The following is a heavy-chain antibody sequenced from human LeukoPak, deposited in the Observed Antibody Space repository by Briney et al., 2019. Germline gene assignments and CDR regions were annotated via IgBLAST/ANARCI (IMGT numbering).Heavy chain of an antibody. V-gene: IGHV4-39*07. Sequence: SETLSLTCTVSGGSISSSSYYWGWIRQPPGKGLEWIGSIYYSGSTYYNPSLKSRVTISVDTSKNQFSLKLSSVTAADTAVYYCARDPNYAGFDYWGQGTLVTVSS. D-gene: IGHD3-16*01. CDR3: ARDPNYAGFDY. CDR2: IYYSGST. J-gene: IGHJ4*02. CDR1: GGSISSSSYY.